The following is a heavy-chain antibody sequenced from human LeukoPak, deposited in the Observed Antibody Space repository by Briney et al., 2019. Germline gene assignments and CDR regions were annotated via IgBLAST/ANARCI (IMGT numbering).Heavy chain of an antibody. Sequence: SETLSLTCTVSGGSISSYYWSWIRQPAGKGLEWIGRIYTSGSTNYNPSLKSRVTMSVDTSKSQFSLKLSSVTAADTAVYYCARMGEYSGSYSGYNWFDPWGQGTLVTVSS. CDR2: IYTSGST. CDR3: ARMGEYSGSYSGYNWFDP. J-gene: IGHJ5*02. D-gene: IGHD1-26*01. V-gene: IGHV4-4*07. CDR1: GGSISSYY.